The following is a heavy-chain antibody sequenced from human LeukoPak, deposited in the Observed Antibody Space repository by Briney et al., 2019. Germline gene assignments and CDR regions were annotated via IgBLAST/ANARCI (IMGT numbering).Heavy chain of an antibody. CDR3: ARVYFGAFFDQ. Sequence: GGSLRPSCAASEFTFSNFAMSWVRQAPGKGLEWVSTVNGGGGRTYYADSVKGRFTISRDNSKNTLYLQMNSLRAEDTAVYYCARVYFGAFFDQWGQGSLVTVSS. D-gene: IGHD4/OR15-4a*01. V-gene: IGHV3-23*01. CDR2: VNGGGGRT. J-gene: IGHJ4*02. CDR1: EFTFSNFA.